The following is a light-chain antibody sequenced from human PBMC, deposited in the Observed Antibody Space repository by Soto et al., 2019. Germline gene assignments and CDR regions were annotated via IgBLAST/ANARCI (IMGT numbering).Light chain of an antibody. V-gene: IGLV2-14*01. CDR1: SSDVGGYNY. CDR2: EVS. J-gene: IGLJ1*01. Sequence: QSALTQPASVSGSPGQSITISCTGTSSDVGGYNYVSWYQQHPGKAPKLIIYEVSNRPSGVSHRFSRSKSGNTASLTISGLQAQDEADYYCNSYTSKSTGVFGTGTKVTVL. CDR3: NSYTSKSTGV.